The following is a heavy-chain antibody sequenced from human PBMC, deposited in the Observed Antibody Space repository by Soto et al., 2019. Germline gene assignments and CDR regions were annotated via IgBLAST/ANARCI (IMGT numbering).Heavy chain of an antibody. V-gene: IGHV3-23*01. D-gene: IGHD7-27*01. Sequence: EVQLLESGGGLVQPGGSLRLSCAVSGLTVNSYVMSWVRQAPGKGLEWVSSISGGAGSTFYADSVKGRFTISRDNSKNTLQLQMNSLRAEDTAVYYCAKGWGDYWGQGTLVTVSS. CDR1: GLTVNSYV. CDR2: ISGGAGST. J-gene: IGHJ4*02. CDR3: AKGWGDY.